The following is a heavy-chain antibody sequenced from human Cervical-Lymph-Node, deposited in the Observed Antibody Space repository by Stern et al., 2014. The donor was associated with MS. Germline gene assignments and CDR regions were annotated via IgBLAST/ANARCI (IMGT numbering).Heavy chain of an antibody. J-gene: IGHJ4*02. D-gene: IGHD3-3*01. Sequence: QVTLRESGPTLVKPTQPLTLTCTFSGFSFTSSRMGVGWLRQPPGQALAWLALIFWDDDTRYSPSLKSRLTITKDNSKSQVVLRLTNMAPEDTGTYYCARTDYSLLSGYSHFDYCGQGAPVTVSS. CDR1: GFSFTSSRMG. CDR2: IFWDDDT. V-gene: IGHV2-5*02. CDR3: ARTDYSLLSGYSHFDY.